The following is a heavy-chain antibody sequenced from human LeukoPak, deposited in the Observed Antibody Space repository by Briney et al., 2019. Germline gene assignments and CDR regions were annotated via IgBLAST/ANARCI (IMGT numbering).Heavy chain of an antibody. Sequence: SETLSLTCAVYGGSFSRYYWSWIRQSPGKGLEWIAEIDHRGDTNYNPSVKSRVTISVDTSKNQFSLKVRSLSAADAAVYYCARGATISETGYFDFWGQGTLVTVSS. D-gene: IGHD5-24*01. CDR3: ARGATISETGYFDF. CDR1: GGSFSRYY. J-gene: IGHJ4*03. CDR2: IDHRGDT. V-gene: IGHV4-34*01.